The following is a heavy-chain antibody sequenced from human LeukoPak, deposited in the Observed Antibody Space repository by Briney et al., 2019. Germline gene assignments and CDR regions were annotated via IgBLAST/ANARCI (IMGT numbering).Heavy chain of an antibody. V-gene: IGHV1-2*02. CDR1: GYTFTGYY. Sequence: ASVKVSCKXSGYTFTGYYMHWVRQAPGQGFEWMGWINPNSGGTNYAQKFQGRVTMTRDTSISTAYMELSRLRSDDTAVYYCARGDREYYDSSGYFVHWGQGTLVTVSS. CDR3: ARGDREYYDSSGYFVH. J-gene: IGHJ4*02. CDR2: INPNSGGT. D-gene: IGHD3-22*01.